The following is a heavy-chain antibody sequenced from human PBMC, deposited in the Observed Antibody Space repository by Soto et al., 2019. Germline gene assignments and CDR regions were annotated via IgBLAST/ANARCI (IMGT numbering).Heavy chain of an antibody. Sequence: QVQLVQSGAEVKKPGASVKVSCKVSGYTLTELSMHWVRQAPGKGLEWMGGFDPEDGETIYAQKFHGRVTMTEDTSTDTAYMELSSLRSEDTAVYDCATLGYDYVWGSYKGHYWGQGTLVTVSS. CDR1: GYTLTELS. J-gene: IGHJ4*02. V-gene: IGHV1-24*01. CDR3: ATLGYDYVWGSYKGHY. CDR2: FDPEDGET. D-gene: IGHD3-16*01.